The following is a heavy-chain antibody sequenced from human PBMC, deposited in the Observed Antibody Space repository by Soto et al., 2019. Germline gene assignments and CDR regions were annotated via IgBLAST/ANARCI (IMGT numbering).Heavy chain of an antibody. J-gene: IGHJ4*02. CDR3: ARGVPYYYDSSGYYYFDY. Sequence: SETLTLTCAVYGGSFSVYYWSWIRQPPGKGLEWIGEINHSGSTNYNPSLKSRVTISVDTSKNQFSLKLSSVTAADTAVYYCARGVPYYYDSSGYYYFDYWGQGTLVTVSS. V-gene: IGHV4-34*01. CDR1: GGSFSVYY. CDR2: INHSGST. D-gene: IGHD3-22*01.